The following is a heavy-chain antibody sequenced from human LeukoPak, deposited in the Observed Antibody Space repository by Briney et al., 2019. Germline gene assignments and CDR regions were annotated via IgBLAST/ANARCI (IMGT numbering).Heavy chain of an antibody. CDR3: AKDGRDFWSGYLYYFDY. CDR1: GFTFSSYA. D-gene: IGHD3-3*01. V-gene: IGHV3-23*01. CDR2: ISGSGGAT. Sequence: GGSLRLSCAASGFTFSSYAMSWVRQTPGKGLEWVSAISGSGGATYYADSVKGRFTISRDNSKNTLCLQMNSLRAEDTAVYYCAKDGRDFWSGYLYYFDYWGQGTLVTVSS. J-gene: IGHJ4*02.